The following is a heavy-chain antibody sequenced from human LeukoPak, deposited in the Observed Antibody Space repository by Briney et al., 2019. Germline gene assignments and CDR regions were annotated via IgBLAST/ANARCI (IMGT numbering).Heavy chain of an antibody. CDR1: GGSISSSSYY. CDR3: ARHPKSYYYYMDV. CDR2: IDYSGST. J-gene: IGHJ6*03. Sequence: SGTLSLTCTVSGGSISSSSYYWGWIRQPPGKGLEWIGSIDYSGSTYYNPSLKSRVTISVDTSKNQFSLKLSSVTAADTAVYYCARHPKSYYYYMDVWGKGTTVTISS. V-gene: IGHV4-39*01.